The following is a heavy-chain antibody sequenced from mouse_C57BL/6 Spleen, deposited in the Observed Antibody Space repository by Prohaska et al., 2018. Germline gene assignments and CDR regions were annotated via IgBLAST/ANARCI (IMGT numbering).Heavy chain of an antibody. J-gene: IGHJ1*03. CDR2: INPDSSTI. V-gene: IGHV4-1*01. CDR3: ASPNWDWYFDV. D-gene: IGHD4-1*01. CDR1: GIDFSRYW. Sequence: EVKLLQSGGGLVQPGGSLKLSCAASGIDFSRYWMSWVRRAQGKGLEWIGEINPDSSTINYAPSLKDKFIISRDNAKNTLYLQMSKVRSEDTALYYCASPNWDWYFDVWGTGTTVTVSS.